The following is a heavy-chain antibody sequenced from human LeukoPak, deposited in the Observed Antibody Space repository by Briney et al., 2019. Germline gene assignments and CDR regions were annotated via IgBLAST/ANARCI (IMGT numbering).Heavy chain of an antibody. CDR3: ARKTGWSHPFDY. J-gene: IGHJ4*02. D-gene: IGHD2-15*01. CDR2: IYYSGST. CDR1: GGSISSSSYY. Sequence: SETLSLTCTVSGGSISSSSYYWGWIRQPPGKGLEWIGSIYYSGSTYYNPSLKSRVTISVDTSKNQFSLKLSSVTAADTAVYYCARKTGWSHPFDYWGQGTLVTVSS. V-gene: IGHV4-39*01.